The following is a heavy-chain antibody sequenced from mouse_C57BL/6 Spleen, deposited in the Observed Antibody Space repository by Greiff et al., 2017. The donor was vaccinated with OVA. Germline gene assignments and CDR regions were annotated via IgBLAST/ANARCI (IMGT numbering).Heavy chain of an antibody. CDR3: AGDSSGAY. CDR1: GYTFTSYW. D-gene: IGHD3-2*02. J-gene: IGHJ2*01. CDR2: IYPGSGST. V-gene: IGHV1-55*01. Sequence: QVQLQQPGAELVKPGASVKMSCKASGYTFTSYWITWVKQRPGQGLEWIGDIYPGSGSTNYNEKFKSKATLTGDTASSTAYMQLSSLTSEDSAVYYCAGDSSGAYWGQGTTLTVSS.